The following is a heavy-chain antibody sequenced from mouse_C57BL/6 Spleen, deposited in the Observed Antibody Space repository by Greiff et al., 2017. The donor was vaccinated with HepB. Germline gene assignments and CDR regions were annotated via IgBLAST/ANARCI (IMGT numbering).Heavy chain of an antibody. V-gene: IGHV2-5*01. Sequence: QVQLQQSGPGLVQPSQSLSITCTVSGFSLTSYGVHWVRQSPGKGLEWLGVIWRGGSTDYNAAFMSRLSITKDNSKSQVFFKMNSLQADDTAIYYCAKNNYYGSSHYFDYWGQGTTLTVSS. CDR3: AKNNYYGSSHYFDY. D-gene: IGHD1-1*01. CDR1: GFSLTSYG. CDR2: IWRGGST. J-gene: IGHJ2*01.